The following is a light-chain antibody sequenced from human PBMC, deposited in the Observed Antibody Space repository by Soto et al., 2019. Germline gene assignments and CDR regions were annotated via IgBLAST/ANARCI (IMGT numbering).Light chain of an antibody. CDR1: KLGDKY. CDR3: QAWDRGV. Sequence: SYELTQPPSVSVSPGQTASITCSGDKLGDKYACWYQQKPGQSPVLVIYQDSKRPSGIPERFSGSNSGNTATLTISGTQAMDEADYYCQAWDRGVFGGVTKLTVL. CDR2: QDS. J-gene: IGLJ2*01. V-gene: IGLV3-1*01.